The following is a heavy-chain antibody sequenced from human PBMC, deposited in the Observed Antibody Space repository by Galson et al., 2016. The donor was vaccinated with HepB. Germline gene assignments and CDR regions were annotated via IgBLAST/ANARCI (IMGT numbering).Heavy chain of an antibody. Sequence: SVKVSCKASGGTFSTYAITWVRQAPGQGLEWMGGIIPIFGTANYAQKFQDRVTIIADESTTTAYMELSSLRSGDTAVYYCARASLPYQLLGTFDIWGQGTMVTVSS. CDR3: ARASLPYQLLGTFDI. J-gene: IGHJ3*02. CDR1: GGTFSTYA. CDR2: IIPIFGTA. V-gene: IGHV1-69*13. D-gene: IGHD2-2*01.